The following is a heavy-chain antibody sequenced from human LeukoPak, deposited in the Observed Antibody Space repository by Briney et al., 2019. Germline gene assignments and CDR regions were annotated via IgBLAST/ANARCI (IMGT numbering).Heavy chain of an antibody. J-gene: IGHJ4*02. Sequence: PGGSLRLSCAASGFTFDDYGMSWVRQAPGKGLEWVSGINWNGGSTGYADSVKGRFTISRDNAKNSLYLQMNSLRAEDTALYYCERVKTIAVAGTVDYWGQGTLVTVSS. CDR2: INWNGGST. CDR3: ERVKTIAVAGTVDY. V-gene: IGHV3-20*04. D-gene: IGHD6-19*01. CDR1: GFTFDDYG.